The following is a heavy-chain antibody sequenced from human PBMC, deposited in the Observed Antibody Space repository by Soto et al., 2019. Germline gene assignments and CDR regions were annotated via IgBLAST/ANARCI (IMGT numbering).Heavy chain of an antibody. CDR3: ARVGDIVVVVAATLYY. D-gene: IGHD2-15*01. CDR2: ISYDGSNK. Sequence: QVQLVESGGGVVQPWRSLRLSCAASGFTFSSYAMHWVRQAPGKGLEWVAVISYDGSNKYYADSVKDRFTISRDNSKNTLYLQLNSVRADDTAVYYCARVGDIVVVVAATLYYWGQGTLVTVSS. CDR1: GFTFSSYA. J-gene: IGHJ4*02. V-gene: IGHV3-30*14.